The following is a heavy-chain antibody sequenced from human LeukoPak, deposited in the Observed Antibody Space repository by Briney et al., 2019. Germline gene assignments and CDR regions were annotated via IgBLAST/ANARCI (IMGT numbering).Heavy chain of an antibody. CDR1: GFTFSTYS. Sequence: PGGSLRLSCAASGFTFSTYSMNWVRQVPGKGLEWVSSISSSGSYKYYADSVKGRFTISRDNAKKSLYLQMNSLRAEDTAVYYCARDRSSYYFDYWGQGTLVTVSS. CDR2: ISSSGSYK. J-gene: IGHJ4*02. CDR3: ARDRSSYYFDY. V-gene: IGHV3-21*01.